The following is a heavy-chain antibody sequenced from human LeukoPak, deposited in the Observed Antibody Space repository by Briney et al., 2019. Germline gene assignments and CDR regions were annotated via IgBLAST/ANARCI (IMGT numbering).Heavy chain of an antibody. CDR1: GFTFRSYA. Sequence: GGSPRLSCEASGFTFRSYAMTWVRQAPGEGLEWVSAISGSGGNTYYADSVKGRFTISRDNSKNTLYLQMNSLRAEDTAVYYCAKGGAEAGTLYLEYWGQGTLVTVSS. J-gene: IGHJ4*02. CDR2: ISGSGGNT. CDR3: AKGGAEAGTLYLEY. V-gene: IGHV3-23*01. D-gene: IGHD6-13*01.